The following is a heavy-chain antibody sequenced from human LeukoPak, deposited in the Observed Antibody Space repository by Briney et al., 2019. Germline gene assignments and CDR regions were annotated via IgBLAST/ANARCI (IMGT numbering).Heavy chain of an antibody. J-gene: IGHJ3*02. V-gene: IGHV1-2*06. CDR3: ARGRSAFDI. Sequence: SVKVSCRTSGYTFTGYYMHWVRQAPVQGSKSMGRSNPKSGGKNYAQKVQRTVTMARDTSISTAYMELSRLRSDDTAVYYCARGRSAFDIWGQGTMVTVSS. CDR1: GYTFTGYY. CDR2: SNPKSGGK.